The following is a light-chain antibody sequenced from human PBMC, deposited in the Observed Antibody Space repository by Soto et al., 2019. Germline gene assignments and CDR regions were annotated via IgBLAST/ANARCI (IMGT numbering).Light chain of an antibody. J-gene: IGLJ2*01. CDR3: SSYTSSSRVV. Sequence: QSVLTQAASVSGFPGQSISISCTGTSSDVGGYNYVSWYQQHPGKAPKLMIYDVSNRPSGVSNRFSGSKSGNTASLTISGLQAEDEADYYCSSYTSSSRVVFGGGTKVTVL. CDR2: DVS. CDR1: SSDVGGYNY. V-gene: IGLV2-14*01.